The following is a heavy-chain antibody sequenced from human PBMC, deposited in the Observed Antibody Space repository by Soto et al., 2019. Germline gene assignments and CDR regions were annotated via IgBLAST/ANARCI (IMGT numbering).Heavy chain of an antibody. CDR1: GGTFSNDI. D-gene: IGHD5-12*01. Sequence: QVQLVQSGAEVKKPGSSVKVSCKTSGGTFSNDIITWVRQAPGQGLEWMGRIIPLLDIANYAQKFQGRVTITADTSTSTAYMELNSLRSEDTAVYYCARDSPIGSTFSGYDAIDYWGQGTLVTVSS. J-gene: IGHJ4*02. CDR3: ARDSPIGSTFSGYDAIDY. V-gene: IGHV1-69*08. CDR2: IIPLLDIA.